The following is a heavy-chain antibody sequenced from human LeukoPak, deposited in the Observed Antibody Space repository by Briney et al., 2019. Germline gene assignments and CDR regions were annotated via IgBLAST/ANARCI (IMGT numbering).Heavy chain of an antibody. CDR1: GFTFSSYA. J-gene: IGHJ4*02. Sequence: TGGSLRLSCAASGFTFSSYAMHWVRQAPGKGLEWVSGISGSGGSTYYADSVKGRFTISRDNSKSTLYLQMNSLRAEDTATYYCAARPTSEAVAPSDFWGQGTLVTVSS. CDR2: ISGSGGST. V-gene: IGHV3-23*01. CDR3: AARPTSEAVAPSDF. D-gene: IGHD6-19*01.